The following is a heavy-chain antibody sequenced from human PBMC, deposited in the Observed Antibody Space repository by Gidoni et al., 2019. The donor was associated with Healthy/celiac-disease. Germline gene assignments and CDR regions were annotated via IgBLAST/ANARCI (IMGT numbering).Heavy chain of an antibody. Sequence: QVQLQESGPGLVKPSQTLSLTCTVSGGSISSGSYYWSWIRQPAGKGLEWIGRIYTSGSTNYNPSLKSRVTISVDTSKNQFSLKLSSVTAADTAVYYCAREESRLGRAGRAFDIWGQGTMVTVSS. CDR2: IYTSGST. CDR1: GGSISSGSYY. J-gene: IGHJ3*02. D-gene: IGHD7-27*01. CDR3: AREESRLGRAGRAFDI. V-gene: IGHV4-61*02.